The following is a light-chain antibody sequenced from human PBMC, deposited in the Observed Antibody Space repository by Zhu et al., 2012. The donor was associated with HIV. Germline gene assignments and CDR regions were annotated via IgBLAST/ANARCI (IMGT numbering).Light chain of an antibody. V-gene: IGKV3-20*01. J-gene: IGKJ2*01. CDR2: GAS. CDR3: QQYSNSPYT. Sequence: EVVLTQSPDTLSLSPGDRATLACRASQSVSSNYLIWYQQKPGQAPRPLIYGASDRASGVPDRFSGSGSGTDFTLTISRLETEDFAIYSCQQYSNSPYTFGQGTKLEI. CDR1: QSVSSNY.